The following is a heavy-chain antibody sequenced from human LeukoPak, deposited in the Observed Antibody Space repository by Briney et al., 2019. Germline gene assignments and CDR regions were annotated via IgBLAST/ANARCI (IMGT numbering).Heavy chain of an antibody. J-gene: IGHJ4*02. CDR3: ARTFRGGVDY. V-gene: IGHV3-74*01. Sequence: GGSLRLSCTASGFTFSNNWMHWVRQAPGKGLVWVSRINTDGTATTYADSVRGRFTISRDNTENTLYLQMNSLRAEDTAVYYCARTFRGGVDYWGQGALVTVSS. D-gene: IGHD2-15*01. CDR2: INTDGTAT. CDR1: GFTFSNNW.